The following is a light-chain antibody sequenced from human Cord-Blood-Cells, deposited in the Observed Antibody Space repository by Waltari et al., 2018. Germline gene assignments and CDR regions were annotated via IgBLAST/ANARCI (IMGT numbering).Light chain of an antibody. CDR3: QQSYSTPQT. CDR2: AAS. J-gene: IGKJ1*01. Sequence: DIQMTQSPSSLSAYVGDRVTITCRASQSISSYLNWYQQKPGKAPKLLIYAASSLQSGVPSRFSGSGSVTDFTLTISSLQPEDFATYYCQQSYSTPQTFGQGTKVEIK. CDR1: QSISSY. V-gene: IGKV1-39*01.